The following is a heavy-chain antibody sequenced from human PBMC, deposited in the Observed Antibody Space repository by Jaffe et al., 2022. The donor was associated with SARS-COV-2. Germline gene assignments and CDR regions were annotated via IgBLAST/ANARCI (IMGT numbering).Heavy chain of an antibody. J-gene: IGHJ6*03. CDR1: GFSFSTYA. CDR3: GRDGGHDSGNYYIYYYYFMDV. V-gene: IGHV3-48*01. Sequence: EVQLVESGGGLIQPGGSLRLSCTGSGFSFSTYAMSWVRQAPGKGLEWVSYISSSSSTLYYADSVRGRFTVSRDNAKNSLYLQMNSLRAEDTAVYYCGRDGGHDSGNYYIYYYYFMDVWGKGTTVTVSS. CDR2: ISSSSSTL. D-gene: IGHD3-10*01.